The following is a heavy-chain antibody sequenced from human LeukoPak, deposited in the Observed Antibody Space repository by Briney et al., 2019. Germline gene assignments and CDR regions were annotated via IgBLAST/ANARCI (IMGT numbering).Heavy chain of an antibody. D-gene: IGHD3-10*01. V-gene: IGHV4-39*01. Sequence: PSETLSLTCTVSGGSISSSSYYWGWIRQPPGKGLEWIGSIYYSGSTYYNPSLKSRVTISVDTSKNQFSLKLSSVTAADTAVYYCARGPYYYGSGPRTRWFDPWGQGTLVTVSS. J-gene: IGHJ5*02. CDR1: GGSISSSSYY. CDR2: IYYSGST. CDR3: ARGPYYYGSGPRTRWFDP.